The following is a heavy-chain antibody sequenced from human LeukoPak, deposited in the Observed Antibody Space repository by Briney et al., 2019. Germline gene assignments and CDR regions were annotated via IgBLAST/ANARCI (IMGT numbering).Heavy chain of an antibody. CDR1: GGSLTNYY. V-gene: IGHV4-59*01. Sequence: SETLSLTCTVSGGSLTNYYWNWIRQLPGKGLEWIGYINYSGTTNYNPSLKSRVTISVDTSKNQFSLKLSSVTAADTAVYYCAREAAMARYFDYWGQGTLVTVSS. D-gene: IGHD5-18*01. J-gene: IGHJ4*02. CDR3: AREAAMARYFDY. CDR2: INYSGTT.